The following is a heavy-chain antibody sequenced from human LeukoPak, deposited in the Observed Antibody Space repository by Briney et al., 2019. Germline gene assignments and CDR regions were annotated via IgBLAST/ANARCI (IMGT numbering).Heavy chain of an antibody. CDR2: ISWNSGSI. Sequence: GGSLRLPCAASGFTFDDYAMHWVRQAPGKGLEWVSGISWNSGSIGYADSVKGRFTISRDNAKNSLYLQMNSLRAEDTAVYYCARVWGCSSTSCYGYYYYMDVWGKGTTVTVSS. CDR1: GFTFDDYA. V-gene: IGHV3-9*01. D-gene: IGHD2-2*01. CDR3: ARVWGCSSTSCYGYYYYMDV. J-gene: IGHJ6*03.